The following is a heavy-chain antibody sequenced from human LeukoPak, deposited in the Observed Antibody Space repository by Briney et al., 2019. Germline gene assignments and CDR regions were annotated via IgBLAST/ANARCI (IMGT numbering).Heavy chain of an antibody. CDR1: GFTFSSYS. Sequence: PGGSLRLSCAASGFTFSSYSMNWVRQAPGKGLEWVSYISSSSSTIYYADSVKSRFTISRDNAKNSLYLQMNSLRAEDTAVYYCARHMMWLYCSGGSCYSDYWGQGTLVTVSS. J-gene: IGHJ4*02. D-gene: IGHD2-15*01. V-gene: IGHV3-48*01. CDR2: ISSSSSTI. CDR3: ARHMMWLYCSGGSCYSDY.